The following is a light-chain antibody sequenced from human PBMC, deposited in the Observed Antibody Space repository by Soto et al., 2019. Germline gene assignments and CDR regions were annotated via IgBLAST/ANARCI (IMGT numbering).Light chain of an antibody. CDR3: HQRNSSPLN. CDR1: QGISRY. CDR2: AAS. J-gene: IGKJ3*01. V-gene: IGKV1-9*01. Sequence: IPLTQSPSSLSASVGDRVTITCRASQGISRYLAWYQQKTGKAPKLLIYAASTLQRGVPSRFSGSGSGTDFYLTISSLQPEDVAPYYCHQRNSSPLNFGPGTKVDIK.